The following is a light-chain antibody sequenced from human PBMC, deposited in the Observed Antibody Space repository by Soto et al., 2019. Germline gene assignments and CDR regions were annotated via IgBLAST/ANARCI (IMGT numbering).Light chain of an antibody. CDR2: SNN. CDR1: RSNIGSKS. Sequence: QSVLTQPPSASGTAGQRVTISCSGSRSNIGSKSVNWYQQLPGTAPKLLMYSNNQRPSGVPDRFSGSKSGTSASLAISGLQSEDEGDYYCAAWDDSLTVVVFGGGTKLTVL. V-gene: IGLV1-44*01. CDR3: AAWDDSLTVVV. J-gene: IGLJ2*01.